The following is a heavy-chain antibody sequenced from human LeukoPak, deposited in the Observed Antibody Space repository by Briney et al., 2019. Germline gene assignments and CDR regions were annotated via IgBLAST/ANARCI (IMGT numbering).Heavy chain of an antibody. CDR1: GGALSSGGYY. D-gene: IGHD4-23*01. V-gene: IGHV4-30-2*01. CDR3: ASSAGNSLGY. J-gene: IGHJ4*02. CDR2: IYHSGTP. Sequence: PSQTLSLTCTVSGGALSSGGYYWTWIRQPPGKGLEWIGNIYHSGTPYYNPSLKSRVTLSVDRSKNQFSLKMTSVTAADTAVYYCASSAGNSLGYWGQGTLVTVSS.